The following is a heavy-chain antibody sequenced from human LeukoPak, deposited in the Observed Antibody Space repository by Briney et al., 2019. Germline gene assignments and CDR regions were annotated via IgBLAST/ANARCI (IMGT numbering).Heavy chain of an antibody. V-gene: IGHV3-66*01. CDR1: EFSVGSNY. D-gene: IGHD6-19*01. J-gene: IGHJ4*02. CDR3: ARSRWLDAFDY. Sequence: GGSLRLSCAASEFSVGSNYMTWVRQAPGKGLEWVSLIYSGGSTYYADSVKGRFTISRDNSKNTLYLQMNSLRADDTAVYYCARSRWLDAFDYWGQGTLVTVSS. CDR2: IYSGGST.